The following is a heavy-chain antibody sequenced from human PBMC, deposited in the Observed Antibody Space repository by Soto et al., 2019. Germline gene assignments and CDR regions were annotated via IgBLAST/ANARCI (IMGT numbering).Heavy chain of an antibody. V-gene: IGHV3-13*04. D-gene: IGHD3-22*01. CDR1: GFTFSSYD. Sequence: GGSLRLSCSASGFTFSSYDMHWVRQGPGKGLEWVSAIGTAGDTNYAGSVKGRFTISRENAKNSLYLQMNSLRAGDTAIYFCARAIGPTLFDYWGQGTLVTVSS. CDR2: IGTAGDT. J-gene: IGHJ4*02. CDR3: ARAIGPTLFDY.